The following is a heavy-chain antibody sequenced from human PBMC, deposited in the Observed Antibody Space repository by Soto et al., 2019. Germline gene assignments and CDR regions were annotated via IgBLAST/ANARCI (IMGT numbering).Heavy chain of an antibody. Sequence: PSETLSLTCTVSGGSISSYYWSWVRQPPGKGLEWIGYIYYSGSTNYNPSLKSRVTISVDTSKNQFSLKLSSVTAADTAVYYCARDRPGVGWFDPWGQGTLVTVSS. V-gene: IGHV4-59*01. CDR2: IYYSGST. CDR3: ARDRPGVGWFDP. CDR1: GGSISSYY. D-gene: IGHD3-10*01. J-gene: IGHJ5*02.